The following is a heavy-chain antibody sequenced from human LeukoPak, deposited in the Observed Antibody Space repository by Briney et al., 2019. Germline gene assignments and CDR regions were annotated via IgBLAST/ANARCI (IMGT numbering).Heavy chain of an antibody. CDR1: GGTFSSYA. J-gene: IGHJ4*02. CDR3: ARDPPTLWGFFDY. CDR2: IIPIFGTA. Sequence: SVKVSCKASGGTFSSYAISWLRQAPGQGLEWMGGIIPIFGTANYAQKFQGRVTITADESTSTAYMELSSLRSEDTAVYYCARDPPTLWGFFDYWGQGTLVTVSS. V-gene: IGHV1-69*01. D-gene: IGHD2-21*01.